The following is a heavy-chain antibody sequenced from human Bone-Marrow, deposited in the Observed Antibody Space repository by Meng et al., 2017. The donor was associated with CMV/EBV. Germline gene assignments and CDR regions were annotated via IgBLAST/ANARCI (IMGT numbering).Heavy chain of an antibody. CDR1: SVSSNSAA. CDR2: TYYKSKWYN. Sequence: SVSSNSAAWNWIRQSPSRGLEWLGRTYYKSKWYNDYAVSVKSRITINPDTSKNQFSLQLNSVTPEDTALYCCARGSGSYYDMHSFDYWGQGTLVTVSS. D-gene: IGHD1-26*01. V-gene: IGHV6-1*01. J-gene: IGHJ4*02. CDR3: ARGSGSYYDMHSFDY.